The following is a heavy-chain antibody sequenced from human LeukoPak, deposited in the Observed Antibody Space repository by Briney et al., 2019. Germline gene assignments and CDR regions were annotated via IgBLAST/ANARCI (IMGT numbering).Heavy chain of an antibody. Sequence: GGSLRLSCAASGFTFSSYWMHWVRQAPGKGLVWVSRINSDGSSTSYADSVKGRFTISRDNAKNTLYLQMNSLRAEDTAVYYCARGKPLRNYYYGMDVWGQGTTVTVSS. V-gene: IGHV3-74*01. D-gene: IGHD2-15*01. CDR2: INSDGSST. J-gene: IGHJ6*02. CDR3: ARGKPLRNYYYGMDV. CDR1: GFTFSSYW.